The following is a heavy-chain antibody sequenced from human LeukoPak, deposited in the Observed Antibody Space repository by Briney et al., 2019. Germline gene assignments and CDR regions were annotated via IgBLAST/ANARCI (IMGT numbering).Heavy chain of an antibody. CDR1: GFSFDDYG. CDR3: ARGLPGGSKGLFDY. J-gene: IGHJ4*02. Sequence: GGSLRLSCAASGFSFDDYGMSWVRQAPGKGLEWVSGINWNGGSTGYADSVKGRFTISRDNAKNSLYLQMNSLRAEDTALYYCARGLPGGSKGLFDYWGQGTLVTVSS. CDR2: INWNGGST. V-gene: IGHV3-20*04. D-gene: IGHD1-26*01.